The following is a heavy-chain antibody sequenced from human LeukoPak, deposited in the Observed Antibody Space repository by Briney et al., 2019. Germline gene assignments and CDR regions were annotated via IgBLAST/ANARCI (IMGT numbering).Heavy chain of an antibody. CDR1: GFTFSSYG. CDR3: AKGSGSSQGAYYYYYGMDV. CDR2: ISYDGSNK. Sequence: GGSLRLSCAASGFTFSSYGMHWVRQAPGKGLEWVAVISYDGSNKYYADSVKGRFTISRDNSKNTLYLQMNSLRAEDMAVYYCAKGSGSSQGAYYYYYGMDVWGQGTTVTVSS. D-gene: IGHD1-26*01. J-gene: IGHJ6*02. V-gene: IGHV3-30*18.